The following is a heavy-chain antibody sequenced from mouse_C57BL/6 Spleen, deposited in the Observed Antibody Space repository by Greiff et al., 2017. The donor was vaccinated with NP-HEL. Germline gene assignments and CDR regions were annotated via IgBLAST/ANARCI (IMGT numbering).Heavy chain of an antibody. CDR3: ARFLYYYGSSYDYAMDY. CDR2: IYPGDGDT. J-gene: IGHJ4*01. D-gene: IGHD1-1*01. V-gene: IGHV1-82*01. CDR1: GYAFSSSW. Sequence: VQLQESGPELVKPGASVTISCKASGYAFSSSWMNWVKQRPGKGLEWIGRIYPGDGDTNYNRKFKGKATLTADKSSSTAYMQLSSLTSEDSAVYFCARFLYYYGSSYDYAMDYWGQGTSVTVSS.